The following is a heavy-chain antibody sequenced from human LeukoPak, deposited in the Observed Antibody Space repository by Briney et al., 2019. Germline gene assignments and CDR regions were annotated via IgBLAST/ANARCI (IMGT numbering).Heavy chain of an antibody. CDR2: ISSSSSYI. Sequence: PGGSLRLSCAASGFTFSSYSMNWVRQAPGKGLEWVSSISSSSSYIYYADSVKGRFTISRDNAKNSLYLQMNSLRAEDTAVYYCARNPGPEKALGYCSGGSCYGGYWGQGTLVTVSS. V-gene: IGHV3-21*01. D-gene: IGHD2-15*01. CDR1: GFTFSSYS. J-gene: IGHJ4*02. CDR3: ARNPGPEKALGYCSGGSCYGGY.